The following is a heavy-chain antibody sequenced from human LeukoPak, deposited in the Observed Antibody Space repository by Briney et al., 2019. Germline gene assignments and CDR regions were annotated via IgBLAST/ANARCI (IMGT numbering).Heavy chain of an antibody. Sequence: SETLSLTCTVSGGSISSSSYYWGWIRQPPGKGLEWIGSIYHSGSTYYNPSLKSRVTISVDTSKNQFSLKLSSVTAADTAVYYCARHWLAPSAAFDIWGQGTMVTVSS. CDR3: ARHWLAPSAAFDI. V-gene: IGHV4-39*01. J-gene: IGHJ3*02. D-gene: IGHD5-12*01. CDR2: IYHSGST. CDR1: GGSISSSSYY.